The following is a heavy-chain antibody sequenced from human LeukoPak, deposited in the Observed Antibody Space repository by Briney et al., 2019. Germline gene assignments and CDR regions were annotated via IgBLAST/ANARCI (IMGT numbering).Heavy chain of an antibody. J-gene: IGHJ6*02. CDR1: GYTFTSYA. CDR3: AREGRYCTNGVCRYYGMDV. CDR2: INAGNGNT. Sequence: ASVKVSCTASGYTFTSYAMHWVRQAPGQRLEWMGWINAGNGNTKYSQKFQGRVTITRDTSASTAYMELSSLRSEDTAVYYCAREGRYCTNGVCRYYGMDVWGQGTTVTVSS. V-gene: IGHV1-3*01. D-gene: IGHD2-8*01.